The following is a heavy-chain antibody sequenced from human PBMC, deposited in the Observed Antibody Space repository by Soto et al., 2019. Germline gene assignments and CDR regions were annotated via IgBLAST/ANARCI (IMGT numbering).Heavy chain of an antibody. CDR2: IYYSGST. V-gene: IGHV4-39*01. CDR1: GCSISSSSYY. CDR3: ASISVSYDFWSGGDFDY. Sequence: SETLSLTCTVSGCSISSSSYYWGWIRQPPGKGLEWIGSIYYSGSTYYNPSLKSRVTISVDTSKNQFSLKLSSVTAADTAVYYCASISVSYDFWSGGDFDYWGQGTLVTVS. J-gene: IGHJ4*02. D-gene: IGHD3-3*01.